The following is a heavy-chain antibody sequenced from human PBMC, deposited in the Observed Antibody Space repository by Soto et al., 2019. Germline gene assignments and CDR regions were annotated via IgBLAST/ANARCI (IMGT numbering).Heavy chain of an antibody. J-gene: IGHJ4*02. CDR2: IWYDGSNK. CDR1: GFTFSSYG. CDR3: ARAPGSGSYWEDCFDY. V-gene: IGHV3-33*01. Sequence: QVQLVESGGGVVQPGRSLRLSCAASGFTFSSYGMHWVRQAPGKGLEWVAVIWYDGSNKYYADSVKGRFTISRDNSKNTLYLQMNRLRAEDTAVYYCARAPGSGSYWEDCFDYWGQGTLVTVSS. D-gene: IGHD1-26*01.